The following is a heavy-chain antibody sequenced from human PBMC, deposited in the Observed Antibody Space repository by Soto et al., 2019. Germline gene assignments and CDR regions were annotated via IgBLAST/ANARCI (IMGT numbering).Heavy chain of an antibody. J-gene: IGHJ4*02. CDR2: IYYSGST. Sequence: ETLSLTCTVSGGSISSSSYYWGWIRQPPGKGLEWIGSIYYSGSTYYNPSLKSRVTISVDTSKNQFSLKLSSVTAADTAVYYCATTPVVLTKGNDILTGPQSELPGFPKEFDYWGQGTLVTVSS. V-gene: IGHV4-39*01. D-gene: IGHD3-9*01. CDR3: ATTPVVLTKGNDILTGPQSELPGFPKEFDY. CDR1: GGSISSSSYY.